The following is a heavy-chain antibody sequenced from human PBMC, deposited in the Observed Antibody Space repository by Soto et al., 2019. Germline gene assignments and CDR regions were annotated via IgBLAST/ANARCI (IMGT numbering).Heavy chain of an antibody. D-gene: IGHD1-26*01. V-gene: IGHV1-69*01. CDR1: GGTSGSYA. Sequence: QVQLVQSGAEVRKLGSSVKVSCRVSGGTSGSYAISGGRRAPGKGLEWMGGIIPIFGTANSAQKFQGRVTITADESTSTAYMELSSLRSEDTAVYYCARALVGASLVGGRYYGMDVWGQGTTVTVSS. J-gene: IGHJ6*02. CDR2: IIPIFGTA. CDR3: ARALVGASLVGGRYYGMDV.